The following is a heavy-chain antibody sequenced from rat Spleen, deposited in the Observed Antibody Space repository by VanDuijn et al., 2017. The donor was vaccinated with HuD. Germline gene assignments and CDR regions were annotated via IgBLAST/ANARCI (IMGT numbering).Heavy chain of an antibody. J-gene: IGHJ4*01. V-gene: IGHV4-2*01. CDR2: INKDSSTI. Sequence: EVKLVESGGGLVQPGRSLKLSCAASGFNFNDYWMGWVRQAPGKGLEWIGEINKDSSTINYTPSLKDKFTISRDNAQNTLYLQMSKLGSEDSATYYCATDGYYDGTYYSVYVMDAWSQGASVTVSS. CDR1: GFNFNDYW. D-gene: IGHD1-12*02. CDR3: ATDGYYDGTYYSVYVMDA.